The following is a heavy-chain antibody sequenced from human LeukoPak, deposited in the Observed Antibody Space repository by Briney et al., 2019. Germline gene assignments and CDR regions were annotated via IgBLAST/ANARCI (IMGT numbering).Heavy chain of an antibody. CDR2: ISGSGGST. J-gene: IGHJ6*02. D-gene: IGHD3-10*01. Sequence: GGSLRLSCAASGFTFSSYAMSWVRQAPGKGLEWVSAISGSGGSTYYADSVKGRFTISRDNSKNTLYLQMNSLRAEDTAVYYCAKVIGRFGDPYYYYGMDVWGQGTTVTVSS. V-gene: IGHV3-23*01. CDR3: AKVIGRFGDPYYYYGMDV. CDR1: GFTFSSYA.